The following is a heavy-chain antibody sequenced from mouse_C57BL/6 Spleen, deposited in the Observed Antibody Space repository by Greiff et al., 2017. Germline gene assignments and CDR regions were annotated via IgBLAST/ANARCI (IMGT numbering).Heavy chain of an antibody. J-gene: IGHJ4*01. D-gene: IGHD4-1*01. CDR1: GYTFTSYW. CDR3: ARRGLGRDAMDD. Sequence: QVQLQQPGAELVKPGASVKMSCKASGYTFTSYWITWVKQRPGQGLEWIGDIYPGSGSTNYNEKFKGQATLTAATSSSTAYMQLSSLTAEDAAVYYCARRGLGRDAMDDWGQGTSVTVSS. CDR2: IYPGSGST. V-gene: IGHV1-55*01.